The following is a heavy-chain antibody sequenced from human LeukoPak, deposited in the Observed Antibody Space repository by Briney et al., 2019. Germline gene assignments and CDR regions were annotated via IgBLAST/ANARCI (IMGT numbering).Heavy chain of an antibody. Sequence: GGSLRLSCTASGFSFKKYGTHWVRQAPGKGLEWVAVISYDGGEQHYGDSVEGRFSISRDDSKSTIYLQMNRLTVEDTALYYCAKPRTFYDILTVSFQQWGQGTWVTVSS. D-gene: IGHD3-9*01. CDR3: AKPRTFYDILTVSFQQ. V-gene: IGHV3-30*18. CDR2: ISYDGGEQ. J-gene: IGHJ1*01. CDR1: GFSFKKYG.